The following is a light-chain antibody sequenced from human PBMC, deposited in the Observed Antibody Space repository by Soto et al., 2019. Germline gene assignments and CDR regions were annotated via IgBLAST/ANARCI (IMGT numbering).Light chain of an antibody. V-gene: IGKV3-15*01. CDR2: GAS. Sequence: EIVMTETLATVSVTPGERGTRSWRVCRSVSSNLAWYQQKPSQAPRLLIYGASTTTTGTPASFSCSASGTEFTLSITILLPEDFAIYYCTPYYTWPPLPSGGGTNVDI. CDR3: TPYYTWPPLP. J-gene: IGKJ4*01. CDR1: RSVSSN.